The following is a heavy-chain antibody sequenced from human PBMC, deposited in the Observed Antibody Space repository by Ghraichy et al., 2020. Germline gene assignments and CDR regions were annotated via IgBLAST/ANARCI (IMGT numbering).Heavy chain of an antibody. D-gene: IGHD3-10*01. CDR2: VLHSGSP. Sequence: SETLSLTCGVDGGSFSGYYWSWIRQSPGKGLEWIGEVLHSGSPNYNPSLESRVTILVDTSKTQFSLKLTSVTAADTAVYYCARGPLYFGESYGLDVWGQGTTVIVSS. CDR1: GGSFSGYY. CDR3: ARGPLYFGESYGLDV. J-gene: IGHJ6*02. V-gene: IGHV4-34*01.